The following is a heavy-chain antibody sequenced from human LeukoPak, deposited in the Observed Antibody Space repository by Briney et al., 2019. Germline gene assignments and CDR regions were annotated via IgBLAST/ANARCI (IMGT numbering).Heavy chain of an antibody. V-gene: IGHV4-34*01. CDR3: ARGYCSGGSCYSWFDP. J-gene: IGHJ5*02. D-gene: IGHD2-15*01. Sequence: SETLSLTCAVYGGSFSGYYWSWIRQPPGKGLEWIGEINHSGSTNYNPSLKSLVTISVDTSKNQFSLKLSSVTAADTAVYYCARGYCSGGSCYSWFDPWGQGTLVTVSS. CDR2: INHSGST. CDR1: GGSFSGYY.